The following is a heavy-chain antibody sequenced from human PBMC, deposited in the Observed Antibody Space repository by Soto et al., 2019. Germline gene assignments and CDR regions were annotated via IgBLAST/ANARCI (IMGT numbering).Heavy chain of an antibody. Sequence: QVQLVESGGGVVQPGRSLRLSCAPSGFSFSDFGMHWVRQAPGKGLEWVAAISHDGSNQYYGDSVKGRFSISRDHSNNRLYLQMNNLKVEDSAIYLCAKETRSRAVTATRVNGMDVWGQGTTVTVSS. CDR2: ISHDGSNQ. V-gene: IGHV3-30*18. CDR3: AKETRSRAVTATRVNGMDV. D-gene: IGHD2-21*02. CDR1: GFSFSDFG. J-gene: IGHJ6*02.